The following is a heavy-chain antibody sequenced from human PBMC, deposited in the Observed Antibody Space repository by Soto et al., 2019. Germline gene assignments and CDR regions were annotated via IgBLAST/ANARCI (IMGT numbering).Heavy chain of an antibody. CDR1: GGTFSSYT. V-gene: IGHV1-69*02. CDR3: ARVVYSSGWYERYFDY. D-gene: IGHD6-19*01. Sequence: QVQLVQSGAEVKKPGSSVKVSCKASGGTFSSYTISWVRQAPGQGLEWMGRIIPILGIANYAQKFQGRVTITADKSTSTAYMELSSLRSEDTAVYYCARVVYSSGWYERYFDYWGQGTLVTASS. J-gene: IGHJ4*02. CDR2: IIPILGIA.